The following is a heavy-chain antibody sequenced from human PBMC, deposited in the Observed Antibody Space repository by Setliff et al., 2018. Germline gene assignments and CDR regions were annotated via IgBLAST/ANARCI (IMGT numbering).Heavy chain of an antibody. CDR1: GYAFTDNY. D-gene: IGHD3-22*01. CDR2: IIPIFGTA. CDR3: ARDEYYYDSSGYYRTGYFDY. Sequence: SVKVSCKTSGYAFTDNYIHWVRQAPGQGLEWMGGIIPIFGTAKYAQKFQGRVTITADQSTRTAYMELSSLRSEDTAVYYCARDEYYYDSSGYYRTGYFDYWGQGTLVTVSS. J-gene: IGHJ4*02. V-gene: IGHV1-69*13.